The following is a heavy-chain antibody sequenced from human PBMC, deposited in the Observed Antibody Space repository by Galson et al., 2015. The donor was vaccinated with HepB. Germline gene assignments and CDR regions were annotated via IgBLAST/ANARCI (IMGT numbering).Heavy chain of an antibody. J-gene: IGHJ1*01. CDR1: GFTFSSYG. D-gene: IGHD6-19*01. Sequence: SLRLSCAASGFTFSSYGMHWVRQAPGKGLEWVAVISYDGSNKYYADSVKGRFTISRDNSKNTLYLQMNSLRAEDTAVYYCAKGGGYSSGWAAEHFQHWGQGTLVTVSS. CDR3: AKGGGYSSGWAAEHFQH. V-gene: IGHV3-30*18. CDR2: ISYDGSNK.